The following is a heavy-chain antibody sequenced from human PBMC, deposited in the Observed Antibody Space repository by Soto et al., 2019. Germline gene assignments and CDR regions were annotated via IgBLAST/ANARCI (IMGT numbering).Heavy chain of an antibody. CDR1: GGTFIGYA. CDR2: IIHICGRA. Sequence: SSVKVSCKASGGTFIGYAVSWVRQAPGQGLEWMGGIIHICGRANYVQKFQGRVTITADKSTSTDYMELSSLISEDTAVYYCSRKGYSGPPRGYISMDVWAQGTTVTVS. D-gene: IGHD5-12*01. V-gene: IGHV1-69*06. CDR3: SRKGYSGPPRGYISMDV. J-gene: IGHJ6*02.